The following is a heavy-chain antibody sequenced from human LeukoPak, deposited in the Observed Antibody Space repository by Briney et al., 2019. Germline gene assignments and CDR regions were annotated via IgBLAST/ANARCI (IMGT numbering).Heavy chain of an antibody. CDR2: ISSSSSYI. CDR3: ARDRITMVRGVIWQNWFDP. D-gene: IGHD3-10*01. J-gene: IGHJ5*02. Sequence: GGSLRLSCAASGFTFSSYSMNWVRQAPGKGLEWVSSISSSSSYIYYADSVKGRFTISRDNAKNSLYLQMNSLRAEDTAVYYCARDRITMVRGVIWQNWFDPWGQGTLVTVPS. CDR1: GFTFSSYS. V-gene: IGHV3-21*01.